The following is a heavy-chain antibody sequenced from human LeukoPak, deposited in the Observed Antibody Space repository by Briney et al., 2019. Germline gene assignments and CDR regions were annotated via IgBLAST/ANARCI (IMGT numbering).Heavy chain of an antibody. J-gene: IGHJ4*02. V-gene: IGHV3-30*04. D-gene: IGHD3-22*01. CDR1: EFTFSSYS. Sequence: PGRSLRLSCAASEFTFSSYSLHWVRQVPGKGLEWVAVISYDGRHKYYADSVKGRFTISRDNSKNTLYLQMSSLRAEDTAMYYCATGRHYDTSGYYSLLFDYWGQGTLVTVSS. CDR2: ISYDGRHK. CDR3: ATGRHYDTSGYYSLLFDY.